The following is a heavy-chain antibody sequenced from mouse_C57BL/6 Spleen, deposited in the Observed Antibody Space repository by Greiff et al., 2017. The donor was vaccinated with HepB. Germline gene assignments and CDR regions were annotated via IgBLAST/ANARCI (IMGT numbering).Heavy chain of an antibody. CDR1: GYTFTSYG. CDR3: ARQGYYDYDDDETGYAMDY. Sequence: QVQLKQSGAELARPGASVKLSCKASGYTFTSYGISWVKQRTGQGLEWIGEIYPRSGNTYYNEKFKGKATLTADKSSSTAYMELRSLTSEDSAVYFCARQGYYDYDDDETGYAMDYWGQGTSVTVSS. D-gene: IGHD2-4*01. J-gene: IGHJ4*01. V-gene: IGHV1-81*01. CDR2: IYPRSGNT.